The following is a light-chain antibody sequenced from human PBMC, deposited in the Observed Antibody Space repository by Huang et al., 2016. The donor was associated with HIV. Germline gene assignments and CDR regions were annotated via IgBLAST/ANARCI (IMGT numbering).Light chain of an antibody. CDR2: AAS. Sequence: DIQMTQSPLSLSASVGARVTITCRASQGIRNSLAWYQQNPGKAPKLRVYAASRLESGVPSWFSGSGSGTNFTLTISSLQPEDFATYYCQQYHSSWTFGQGTKVEIK. CDR3: QQYHSSWT. V-gene: IGKV1-NL1*01. CDR1: QGIRNS. J-gene: IGKJ1*01.